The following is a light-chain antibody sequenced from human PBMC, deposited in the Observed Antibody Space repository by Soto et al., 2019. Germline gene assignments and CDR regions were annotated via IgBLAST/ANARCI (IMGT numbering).Light chain of an antibody. CDR3: SSLAATTTVV. Sequence: QSALTQPASVSGSRGQSITISCTGTSSDVGAYNFVSWYQQHPGKAPKLLIFVVSHRPSGVSNRFSGSKSGNTASLTISGLQPEDEADYYCSSLAATTTVVFGGGTKLTVL. J-gene: IGLJ3*02. CDR1: SSDVGAYNF. CDR2: VVS. V-gene: IGLV2-14*01.